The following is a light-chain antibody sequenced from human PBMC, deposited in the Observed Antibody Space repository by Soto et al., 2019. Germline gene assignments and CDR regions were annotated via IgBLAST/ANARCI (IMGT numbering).Light chain of an antibody. CDR3: QQYNNWPT. V-gene: IGKV3-15*01. CDR1: QTINSN. CDR2: GAS. J-gene: IGKJ1*01. Sequence: EIVMTQSPATLSVSPGERATLSCRASQTINSNLAWYQQKPGQAPRFLIYGASTRATGIPARFSGSGSGTEFTLTLSSLQSEDFAVYYWQQYNNWPTFGQGTKLDIK.